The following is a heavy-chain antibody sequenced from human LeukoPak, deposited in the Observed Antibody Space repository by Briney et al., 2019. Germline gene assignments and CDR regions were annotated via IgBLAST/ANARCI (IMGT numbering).Heavy chain of an antibody. D-gene: IGHD3-22*01. CDR1: GFTFSSYG. CDR3: ARDQGRWTYYYDSSGYYFGGFDY. J-gene: IGHJ4*02. Sequence: PGGSLRLSCAASGFTFSSYGMHWVRQAPGKGLEWVAVIWYDGSNKYYADSVKGRFTISRDNSKNTLYLQMNSLRAEDTAVYYCARDQGRWTYYYDSSGYYFGGFDYWGQGTLVTVSS. V-gene: IGHV3-33*01. CDR2: IWYDGSNK.